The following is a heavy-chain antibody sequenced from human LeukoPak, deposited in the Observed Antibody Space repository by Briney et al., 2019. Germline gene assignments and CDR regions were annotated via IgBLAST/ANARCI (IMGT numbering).Heavy chain of an antibody. V-gene: IGHV4-59*08. CDR2: IYYSGST. D-gene: IGHD3-22*01. Sequence: KSSETLSLTCTVSGGSISSYYWSWIRQPPGKGLEWIGYIYYSGSTNYNPSLKSRVTISVDTSKNQFSLKLSSVTAADTAVYYCARHLRGVHKAYDSSGYDYWGQGTLVTVSS. CDR1: GGSISSYY. J-gene: IGHJ4*02. CDR3: ARHLRGVHKAYDSSGYDY.